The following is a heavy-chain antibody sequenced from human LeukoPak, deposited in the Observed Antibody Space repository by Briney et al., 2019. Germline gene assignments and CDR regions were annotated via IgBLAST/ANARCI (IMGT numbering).Heavy chain of an antibody. J-gene: IGHJ4*02. CDR2: ISDRGDNT. CDR1: GFTFSAYG. D-gene: IGHD6-13*01. V-gene: IGHV3-23*01. CDR3: ARGPLYSSSVYYFDY. Sequence: GGTLRLSCAASGFTFSAYGMTWVRQAPGKGLEWVSHISDRGDNTYYADPVQGRFTISRDNSNNTVYLQMDSLSADDTAVYYCARGPLYSSSVYYFDYWGQGTLVTVSS.